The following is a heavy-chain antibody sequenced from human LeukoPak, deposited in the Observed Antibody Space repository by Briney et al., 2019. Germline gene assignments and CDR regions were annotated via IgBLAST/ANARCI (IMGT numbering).Heavy chain of an antibody. Sequence: ASVKVSCKASGYTFTSYDINWVRQATGQGLEWMGWMNPNSGNTGYAQKFQGRVTITRNTSISTAYMELSSLRSEDTAVYYCARALGTPYYYYMDVWGEGTTVTVSS. J-gene: IGHJ6*03. CDR3: ARALGTPYYYYMDV. CDR1: GYTFTSYD. V-gene: IGHV1-8*03. CDR2: MNPNSGNT. D-gene: IGHD3-16*02.